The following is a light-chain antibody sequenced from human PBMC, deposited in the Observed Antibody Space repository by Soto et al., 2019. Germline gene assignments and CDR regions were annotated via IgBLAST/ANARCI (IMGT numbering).Light chain of an antibody. J-gene: IGKJ1*01. CDR2: GAT. CDR3: LQDYNYPRT. CDR1: QDIRTE. Sequence: ALQMTQAPSSLFASVGDRGTITCRASQDIRTELGWYQQKPGKAPKLLIYGATTLQSGVPSRFSGSGSGTDFTLTISVLQPEDFATYYCLQDYNYPRTFGQGTKVEVK. V-gene: IGKV1-6*01.